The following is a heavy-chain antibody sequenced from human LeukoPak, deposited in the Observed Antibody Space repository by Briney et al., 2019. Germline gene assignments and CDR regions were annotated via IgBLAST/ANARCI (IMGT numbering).Heavy chain of an antibody. D-gene: IGHD3-22*01. CDR1: GFTFPRHA. Sequence: PGGSLRLSCAAAGFTFPRHAMSWVRQAPGKGLEWVASSAGSGGSTHYADSVKGRFTISRDNSQNTVYLHMNSLRADDTAVYYYAQEHFDTSGYDTRFDNWGQGILVNVSS. V-gene: IGHV3-23*01. J-gene: IGHJ4*02. CDR2: SAGSGGST. CDR3: AQEHFDTSGYDTRFDN.